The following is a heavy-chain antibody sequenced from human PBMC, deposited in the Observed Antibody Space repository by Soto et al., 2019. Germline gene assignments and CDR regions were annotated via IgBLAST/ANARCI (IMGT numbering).Heavy chain of an antibody. Sequence: QVQLVQSGAEVKKPGSSVKVSCKASGGTFSSYTISWVRQAPGQGLEWMGRIIPILGIANYAQKFQGRVTITADKSTSTAYMELSSLRSEDTAVYYCASGGNPLWPYLYYFDYWGQGTLVTVSS. CDR1: GGTFSSYT. J-gene: IGHJ4*02. CDR3: ASGGNPLWPYLYYFDY. V-gene: IGHV1-69*02. CDR2: IIPILGIA.